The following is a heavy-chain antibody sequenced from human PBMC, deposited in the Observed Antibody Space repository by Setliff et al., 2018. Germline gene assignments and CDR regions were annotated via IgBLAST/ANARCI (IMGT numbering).Heavy chain of an antibody. J-gene: IGHJ4*02. CDR3: ARQYLAGG. V-gene: IGHV3-23*01. Sequence: LRLSCAASGFTFSKYAMTWVRQAPGRGLEWVSSINENDRKTHYADSVQGRFTISRDDSKNTLFLQVNGLRAEDTAVYYCARQYLAGGWGQGTLVTVSS. D-gene: IGHD3-10*01. CDR1: GFTFSKYA. CDR2: INENDRKT.